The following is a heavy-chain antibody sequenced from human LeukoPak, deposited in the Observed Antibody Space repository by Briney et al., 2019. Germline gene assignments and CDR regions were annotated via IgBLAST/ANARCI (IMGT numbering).Heavy chain of an antibody. V-gene: IGHV1-2*02. CDR3: ASQICTTTSCYASFDY. J-gene: IGHJ4*02. CDR2: INPNSGGT. CDR1: GYTFTGYY. Sequence: ASVKVSCKASGYTFTGYYMHWVRQAPGQGLEWMGWINPNSGGTNYAQKFQGRVTMTRDTSISTAYMELSRLRSNDTAVYYCASQICTTTSCYASFDYWGQGTLVTVSS. D-gene: IGHD2-2*01.